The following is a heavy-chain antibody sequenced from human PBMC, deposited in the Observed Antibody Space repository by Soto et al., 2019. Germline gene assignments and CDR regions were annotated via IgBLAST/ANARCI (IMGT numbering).Heavy chain of an antibody. CDR2: ILSNYNT. CDR3: ARRVNGYFDY. V-gene: IGHV3-23*05. D-gene: IGHD2-8*01. CDR1: GFRFRDYT. J-gene: IGHJ4*02. Sequence: EVQLLESGGGLVQPGGSLTLSCAASGFRFRDYTMSWVRQAPGKVLESISVILSNYNTYYTDSVRGRFTISRDSSKNMLYLEMNSLRAEDTAVYYCARRVNGYFDYWSQGALVTVSS.